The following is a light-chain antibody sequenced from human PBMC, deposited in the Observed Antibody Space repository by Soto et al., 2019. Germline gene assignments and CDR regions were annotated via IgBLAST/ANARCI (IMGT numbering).Light chain of an antibody. V-gene: IGKV3-20*01. J-gene: IGKJ2*01. CDR1: QSVNNNY. CDR3: QQYGSSHHT. Sequence: EIVLTQSPGTLSLSPGERATLSCRASQSVNNNYLAWFQEKPGQAPRLLIYGASSRATGIPDRFSGSGSGTDFTRTISSLAPEDFAVYYCQQYGSSHHTFGQGTKLEIK. CDR2: GAS.